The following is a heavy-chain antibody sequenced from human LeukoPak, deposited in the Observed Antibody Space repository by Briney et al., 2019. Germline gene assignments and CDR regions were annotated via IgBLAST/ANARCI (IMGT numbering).Heavy chain of an antibody. V-gene: IGHV1-58*01. CDR3: ARANYFDTSAYFKGWFDP. Sequence: GTSVKVSCKASGFTFSSSAVQWVRQARGQRLELIGWIVVASGSTNYAQKFQDRVTITRDMSTGTAYMELSGLRSDDTAVYYCARANYFDTSAYFKGWFDPWGQGTLVTVSS. D-gene: IGHD3-22*01. J-gene: IGHJ5*02. CDR1: GFTFSSSA. CDR2: IVVASGST.